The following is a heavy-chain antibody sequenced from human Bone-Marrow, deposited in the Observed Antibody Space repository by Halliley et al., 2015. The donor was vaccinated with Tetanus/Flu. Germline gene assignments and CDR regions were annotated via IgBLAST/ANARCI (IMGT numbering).Heavy chain of an antibody. J-gene: IGHJ4*02. Sequence: SLRLSCAASGFSFSTSWMVWVRQAPGKGLEWVTNINPDGSTKNYVDSLKGRFIISRDNAENSLYLQMNNLRVDDPAIYYCARDRAYSSFDYWGQGTLLTVSS. D-gene: IGHD5-18*01. CDR3: ARDRAYSSFDY. V-gene: IGHV3-7*01. CDR2: INPDGSTK. CDR1: GFSFSTSW.